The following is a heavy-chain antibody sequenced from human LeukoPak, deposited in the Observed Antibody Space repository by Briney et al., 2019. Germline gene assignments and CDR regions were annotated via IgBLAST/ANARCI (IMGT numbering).Heavy chain of an antibody. D-gene: IGHD6-13*01. CDR1: GGSFSDYY. J-gene: IGHJ4*02. CDR2: INHSGIT. Sequence: SETLSLTCAVYGGSFSDYYWSWIRQPPGKGLEYIGEINHSGITNYNPSLMSRVTISVDTSKNQFSLKLSSVTAADTAVYYCARPNARIAAAGEIDYWGQGTLVTVSS. V-gene: IGHV4-34*01. CDR3: ARPNARIAAAGEIDY.